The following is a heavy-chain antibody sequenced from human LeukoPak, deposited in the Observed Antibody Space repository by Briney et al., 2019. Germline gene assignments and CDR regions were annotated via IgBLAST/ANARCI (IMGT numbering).Heavy chain of an antibody. CDR1: GFTFSNAW. CDR2: IKSKTDGGTT. V-gene: IGHV3-15*01. CDR3: TTFRAYYDFWSGATYYYGMDV. D-gene: IGHD3-3*01. Sequence: GGSLRLSCAASGFTFSNAWMCWVRQAPGKGLKWVGRIKSKTDGGTTDYAAPVKGRFTISRDDSKNTLYLQMNSLKTEDTAVYYCTTFRAYYDFWSGATYYYGMDVWGQGTTVTVSS. J-gene: IGHJ6*02.